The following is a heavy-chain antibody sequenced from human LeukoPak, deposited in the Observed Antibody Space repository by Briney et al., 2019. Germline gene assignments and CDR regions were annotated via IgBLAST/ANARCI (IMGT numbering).Heavy chain of an antibody. Sequence: GGSLRLSCAASGFIVTNAWMNWVRQAPGKGLEWVGRIQSKTDGGKTDYAAPVKGRFTISRDDSKDTLYLQMNSLKTEDTAIYYCTTGIRGDWGQGTLVTVSS. CDR2: IQSKTDGGKT. CDR3: TTGIRGD. V-gene: IGHV3-15*07. D-gene: IGHD3-3*02. J-gene: IGHJ4*02. CDR1: GFIVTNAW.